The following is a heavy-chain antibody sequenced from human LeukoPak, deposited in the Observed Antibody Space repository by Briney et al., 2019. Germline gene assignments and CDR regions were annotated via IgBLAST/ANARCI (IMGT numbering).Heavy chain of an antibody. CDR3: ARWKAPPYYYGSGRYYNDYYYYYGMDV. J-gene: IGHJ6*02. D-gene: IGHD3-10*01. CDR1: GYTFTSYG. Sequence: ASVKVSCKASGYTFTSYGISWVRQAPGQGLEWMGWISAYNGNTNYAQKLQGRVTMTTDTSTSTAYMELRSLRSDDTAVYYCARWKAPPYYYGSGRYYNDYYYYYGMDVWGQRTTVTVSS. CDR2: ISAYNGNT. V-gene: IGHV1-18*01.